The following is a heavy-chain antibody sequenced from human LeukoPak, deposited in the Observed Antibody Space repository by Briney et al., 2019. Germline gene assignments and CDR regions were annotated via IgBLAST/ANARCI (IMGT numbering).Heavy chain of an antibody. D-gene: IGHD3-10*01. V-gene: IGHV3-23*01. CDR1: GFTFSSYA. Sequence: GGSLRLSCAASGFTFSSYAMSWVRQAPGKGLEWISAISGSGGSTYYAYSVKGRFTISRDNSKNTLYLQMKSLRAEDTAVYYCAKNADYYGSGSYIDYWGQGTLVTVSS. CDR2: ISGSGGST. J-gene: IGHJ4*02. CDR3: AKNADYYGSGSYIDY.